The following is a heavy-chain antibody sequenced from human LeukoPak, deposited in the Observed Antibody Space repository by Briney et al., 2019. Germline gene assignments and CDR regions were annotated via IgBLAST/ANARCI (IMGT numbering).Heavy chain of an antibody. J-gene: IGHJ3*02. D-gene: IGHD3-16*02. CDR2: IYYSGST. CDR3: ARRRLSQDAFDI. CDR1: GGPISSSSYY. V-gene: IGHV4-39*01. Sequence: SETLSLTCTVSGGPISSSSYYWGWIRQPPGKGLEWIGSIYYSGSTYYNPSLKSRVTISVDTSKNQFSLKLSSVTAADTAVYYCARRRLSQDAFDIWGQGTMVTVSS.